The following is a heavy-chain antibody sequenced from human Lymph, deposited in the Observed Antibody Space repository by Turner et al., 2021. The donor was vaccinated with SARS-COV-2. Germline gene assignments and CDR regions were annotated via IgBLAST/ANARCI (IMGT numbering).Heavy chain of an antibody. V-gene: IGHV3-30*18. CDR2: ISYDGSNK. D-gene: IGHD3-3*01. Sequence: QVPLVESGGGVVQPGRSLRLSCAASGFTFSSYGMHWVRQAPGKGLEWVAVISYDGSNKYYADSVKGRFTISRDNTKKTLYLQMNSLRAEDTAVYYCAKVRPIFGVVIGGMDVWGQGTTVTVSS. J-gene: IGHJ6*02. CDR1: GFTFSSYG. CDR3: AKVRPIFGVVIGGMDV.